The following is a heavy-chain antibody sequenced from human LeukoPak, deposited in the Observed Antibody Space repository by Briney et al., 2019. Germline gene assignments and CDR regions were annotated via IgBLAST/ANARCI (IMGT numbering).Heavy chain of an antibody. Sequence: ASVKVSCKASGYTFTSYGISWVRQAPGQGLEWMGWISVYNGDTNYAQKFQGRVTMTTDTSTNTAYMELRSLRSDDTAVYYCARDGYTFGGVKTRFDYWGQGTLVTVSS. CDR1: GYTFTSYG. D-gene: IGHD3-16*01. CDR3: ARDGYTFGGVKTRFDY. J-gene: IGHJ4*02. CDR2: ISVYNGDT. V-gene: IGHV1-18*01.